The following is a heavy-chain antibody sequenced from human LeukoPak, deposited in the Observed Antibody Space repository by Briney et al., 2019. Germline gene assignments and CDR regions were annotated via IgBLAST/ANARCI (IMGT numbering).Heavy chain of an antibody. Sequence: ASVKVSCKASGYTFTCYYIHWVRQAPGQGLEWMGWINPNSGGTNYAQKFQGRVTMTRDTSISTTYVELSRLRSDDTAVYYCARELRLGELSLTPYYWGQGTLVTVS. J-gene: IGHJ4*02. V-gene: IGHV1-2*02. CDR2: INPNSGGT. CDR1: GYTFTCYY. CDR3: ARELRLGELSLTPYY. D-gene: IGHD3-16*02.